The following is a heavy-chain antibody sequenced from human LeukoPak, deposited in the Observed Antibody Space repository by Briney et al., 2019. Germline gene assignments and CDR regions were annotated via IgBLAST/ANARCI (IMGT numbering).Heavy chain of an antibody. J-gene: IGHJ5*02. CDR1: GYTFTSYG. CDR3: ARVDEHIRRFDP. CDR2: ISAYNGNT. Sequence: ASVKVSCKASGYTFTSYGISWVRQAPGQGLKWMGWISAYNGNTNYAQKLQGRVTMTTDTSTSTAYMELRSLRSDDTAVYYCARVDEHIRRFDPWGQGTLVTVCS. D-gene: IGHD2-21*01. V-gene: IGHV1-18*01.